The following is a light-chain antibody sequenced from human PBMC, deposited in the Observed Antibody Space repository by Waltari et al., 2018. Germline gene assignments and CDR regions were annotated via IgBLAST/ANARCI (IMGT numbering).Light chain of an antibody. CDR1: VLPTEY. CDR3: QSADSSGTYYV. V-gene: IGLV3-25*03. CDR2: KDE. J-gene: IGLJ1*01. Sequence: SYELTQSPSQSVSPGQTATITCSGDVLPTEYVYWYQQKPGQAPVLIIYKDEERPPGIPERFSGSSSGTTATLTISGVQAEDEADYYCQSADSSGTYYVFAAGTKVTVL.